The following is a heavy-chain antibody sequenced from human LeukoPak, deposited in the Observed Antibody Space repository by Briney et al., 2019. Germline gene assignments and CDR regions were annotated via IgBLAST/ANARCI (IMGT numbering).Heavy chain of an antibody. CDR3: ARGEGDPTYYYYGMDV. V-gene: IGHV3-21*01. CDR1: GFTFSTYS. D-gene: IGHD2-21*02. CDR2: ISSSSRYI. J-gene: IGHJ6*02. Sequence: GESLRLSCAASGFTFSTYSMNWVRQAPGKGLEWVSSISSSSRYIYYADSVKGRFTISRDNAKNSLYLQMNSLRAEDTAVYYCARGEGDPTYYYYGMDVWGHGTTVTVTS.